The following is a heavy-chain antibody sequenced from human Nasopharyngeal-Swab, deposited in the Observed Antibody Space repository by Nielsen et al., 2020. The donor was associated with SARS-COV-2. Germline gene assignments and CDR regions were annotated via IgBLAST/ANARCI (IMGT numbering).Heavy chain of an antibody. CDR2: ISTSSSYI. V-gene: IGHV3-21*01. CDR3: ARGGQGYDWVGHSGAFDI. CDR1: GFTFSSYS. Sequence: GEYLKISCAASGFTFSSYSMNWVRQAPGKGLEWVSSISTSSSYIYYADSVKGRFTISRDNAKHSLYLQMNSLRAEDTAVYDCARGGQGYDWVGHSGAFDIWGQGTMVTVSS. J-gene: IGHJ3*02. D-gene: IGHD1-20*01.